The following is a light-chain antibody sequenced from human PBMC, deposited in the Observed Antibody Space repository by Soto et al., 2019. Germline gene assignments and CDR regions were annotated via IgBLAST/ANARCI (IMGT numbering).Light chain of an antibody. CDR3: QQYYNWPPLT. CDR1: QSVSSK. Sequence: EIVMTQSPATLSVSPGERATLSCRASQSVSSKLAWYQQKPGQAPRLLIYGASTRATGIPARFSGSGSGTEFTLTISSLQSEDFAVYFCQQYYNWPPLTFGGGTKVDIK. V-gene: IGKV3-15*01. J-gene: IGKJ4*01. CDR2: GAS.